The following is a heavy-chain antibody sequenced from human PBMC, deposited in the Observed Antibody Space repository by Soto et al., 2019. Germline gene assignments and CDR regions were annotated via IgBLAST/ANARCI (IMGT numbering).Heavy chain of an antibody. CDR1: GGSFRNYY. CDR3: GREVSLPRDCLDS. CDR2: VNHSGEA. Sequence: SETLSLTCGAYGGSFRNYYWIWVRQPPGKGREGIGVVNHSGEATYNPSLQGRVTISLDTTNNHFPLKMTSVTAAETAIYFCGREVSLPRDCLDSWGQGTQVTDSS. D-gene: IGHD1-26*01. V-gene: IGHV4-34*01. J-gene: IGHJ4*02.